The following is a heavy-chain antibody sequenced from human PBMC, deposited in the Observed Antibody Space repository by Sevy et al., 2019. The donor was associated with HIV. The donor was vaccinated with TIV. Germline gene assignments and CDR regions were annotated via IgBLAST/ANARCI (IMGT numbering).Heavy chain of an antibody. D-gene: IGHD6-13*01. CDR2: ISSSGSTI. V-gene: IGHV3-11*01. CDR3: ARDRGRIAAAGTLVY. CDR1: GFTFSDYY. J-gene: IGHJ4*02. Sequence: GGSLRLSCAASGFTFSDYYMSWIRQAPGKGLEWVSYISSSGSTIYYADSVKGRFTISRDNAKNSLYLQINSLRAEDTAVYYCARDRGRIAAAGTLVYWGQGTLVTVSS.